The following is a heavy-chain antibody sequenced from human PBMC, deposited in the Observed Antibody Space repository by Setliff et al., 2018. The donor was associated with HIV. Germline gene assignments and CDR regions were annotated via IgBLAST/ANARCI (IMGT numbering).Heavy chain of an antibody. Sequence: SETLSLTCAVSGSSISSGYFWGWVRQPPGKGLEWIANIHHSGNTYYNPSLKSRVTISVETSTNQFSLKLNSVTATDTAVYYCTREGPRITGTGGAFDTWGQGTMVT. CDR3: TREGPRITGTGGAFDT. D-gene: IGHD1-20*01. CDR2: IHHSGNT. V-gene: IGHV4-38-2*02. J-gene: IGHJ3*02. CDR1: GSSISSGYF.